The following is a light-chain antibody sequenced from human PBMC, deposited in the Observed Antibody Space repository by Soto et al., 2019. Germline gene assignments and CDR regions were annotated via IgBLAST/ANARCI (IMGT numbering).Light chain of an antibody. V-gene: IGLV2-14*01. CDR3: ISYTDNNLYV. CDR2: DVT. Sequence: QSVLTQPASVSGSPGQSITISCTGTSSDVGGYNYVSWYQQQPGRAPKLMIHDVTYRPSGVSYRSSGSKSGNTASLTISGLQAEDEADYDCISYTDNNLYVFGTGTKVTVL. CDR1: SSDVGGYNY. J-gene: IGLJ1*01.